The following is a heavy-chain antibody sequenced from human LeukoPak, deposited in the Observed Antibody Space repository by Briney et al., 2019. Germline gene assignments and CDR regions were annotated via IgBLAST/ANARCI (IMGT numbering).Heavy chain of an antibody. CDR1: GASLRTNY. V-gene: IGHV4-59*12. CDR2: IIYSGST. Sequence: PSETLSLTCSVSGASLRTNYWSWIRQPPGKTPEWIGYIIYSGSTNYNPSLKSRVTISVDKSKNQFSLKLSSVTAADTAVYYCAREGSSWYYYFDYWGQGTLVTVSS. J-gene: IGHJ4*02. CDR3: AREGSSWYYYFDY. D-gene: IGHD6-13*01.